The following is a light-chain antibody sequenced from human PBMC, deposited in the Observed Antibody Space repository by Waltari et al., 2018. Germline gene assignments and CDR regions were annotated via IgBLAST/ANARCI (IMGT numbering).Light chain of an antibody. CDR3: QQRATWPIT. Sequence: EIVLTQSPATLSLSPGDRATLSCRASQSANTFLAWYQQKPGPAPRLLIYDASNRATGIPARVTGSGYGTDFTLTISSLEPEDFAVYYCQQRATWPITFGGGTKVEIK. CDR1: QSANTF. CDR2: DAS. J-gene: IGKJ4*01. V-gene: IGKV3-11*01.